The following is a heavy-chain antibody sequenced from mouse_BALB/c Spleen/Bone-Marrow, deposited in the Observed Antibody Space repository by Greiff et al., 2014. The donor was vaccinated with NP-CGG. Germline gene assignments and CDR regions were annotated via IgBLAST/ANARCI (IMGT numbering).Heavy chain of an antibody. CDR3: ASSGNYEGGAMDY. D-gene: IGHD2-1*01. J-gene: IGHJ4*01. Sequence: EVQLQQSGAELVKPGASVKLSCTASGFNIKDTFMHWMKQKPEQGLEWNGRIDPANGITKYDPKFQGKATITTDTSSNTAYLQLSSLTSEDTAVSYCASSGNYEGGAMDYWGQGTSVTVSS. V-gene: IGHV14-3*02. CDR2: IDPANGIT. CDR1: GFNIKDTF.